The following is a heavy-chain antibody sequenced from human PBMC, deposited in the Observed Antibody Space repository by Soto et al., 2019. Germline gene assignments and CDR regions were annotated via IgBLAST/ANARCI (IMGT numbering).Heavy chain of an antibody. CDR3: ARGVFP. CDR2: IYYSGST. CDR1: GGSISSGGYY. J-gene: IGHJ5*02. Sequence: QVQLQESGPGLVKPSQTLSLTCTVSGGSISSGGYYWSWIRQHPGKGLEWIGYIYYSGSTYYNPSLQSPATIPVHTSKTHCSPQRSSVTAADTAASYCARGVFPWSEGTLVTAPS. V-gene: IGHV4-31*01.